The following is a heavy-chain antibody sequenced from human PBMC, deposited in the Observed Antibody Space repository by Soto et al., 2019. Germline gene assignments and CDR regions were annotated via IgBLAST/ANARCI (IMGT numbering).Heavy chain of an antibody. CDR2: FYNSDYTGST. Sequence: QVQLQESGPGLVKPSETLSLTCTVSGGSISNYYWSWIRQPPGKGLEWIGYFYNSDYTGSTNYNPSLKSRVTISVDTSKNHFSLKLNSVTAADTAVYYCARGWFWSGSFNWFDPWGQGTLVTVSS. J-gene: IGHJ5*02. CDR3: ARGWFWSGSFNWFDP. D-gene: IGHD3-3*01. V-gene: IGHV4-59*01. CDR1: GGSISNYY.